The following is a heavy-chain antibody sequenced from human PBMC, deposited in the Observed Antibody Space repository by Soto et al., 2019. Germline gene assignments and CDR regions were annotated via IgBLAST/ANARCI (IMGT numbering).Heavy chain of an antibody. J-gene: IGHJ4*02. CDR2: IYHSGST. D-gene: IGHD3-9*01. CDR1: GGSISSYY. CDR3: ARRYYDILTGYYRFEY. V-gene: IGHV4-59*08. Sequence: SETLSLTCTVSGGSISSYYWSWIRQPPGKGLEWIGYIYHSGSTNYNPSLKSRVTISVDTSKNQFSLKLSSVTAADTAVYYCARRYYDILTGYYRFEYWGQGTLVTVSS.